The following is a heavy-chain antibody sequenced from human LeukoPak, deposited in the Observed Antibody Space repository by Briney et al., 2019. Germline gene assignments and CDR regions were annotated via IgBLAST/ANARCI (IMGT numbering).Heavy chain of an antibody. V-gene: IGHV3-7*01. Sequence: GGSPRLSCAASGFTFSSYWMSWVRQAPGKGLEWVANIKQDGSEKYYVDSVKGRFTISRDNAKNSLYLQMNSLRAEDTAVYYCARERDDILTGYNFDYWGQGTLVTVSS. CDR2: IKQDGSEK. J-gene: IGHJ4*02. D-gene: IGHD3-9*01. CDR1: GFTFSSYW. CDR3: ARERDDILTGYNFDY.